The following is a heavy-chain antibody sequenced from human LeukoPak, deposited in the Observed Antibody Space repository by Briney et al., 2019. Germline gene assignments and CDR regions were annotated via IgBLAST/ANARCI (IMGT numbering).Heavy chain of an antibody. J-gene: IGHJ3*02. CDR1: GFTFSSYG. Sequence: GGSLRLSCAASGFTFSSYGMHWVRQAPGKGLEWVAFIRYDGSNKHYADSVKGRFTISRDNSKNTLYLQMNSLRAEDTAVYYCAKDLASKWVIAIPGGALDIWGQGTMVTVSS. V-gene: IGHV3-30*02. D-gene: IGHD2-21*01. CDR2: IRYDGSNK. CDR3: AKDLASKWVIAIPGGALDI.